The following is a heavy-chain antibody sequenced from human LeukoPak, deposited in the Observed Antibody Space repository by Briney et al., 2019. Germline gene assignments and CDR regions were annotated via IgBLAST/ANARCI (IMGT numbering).Heavy chain of an antibody. Sequence: PSETLSLTCAVSGYSISSGYYWGWIRQPPGKGLEWIGSIYHSGSTYYNPSLKSRVTISVDTSKNQFSLKLSSVTAADTAVYYCARVPSYYYYMDVWGKGTTVTVSS. V-gene: IGHV4-38-2*01. CDR1: GYSISSGYY. J-gene: IGHJ6*03. CDR2: IYHSGST. CDR3: ARVPSYYYYMDV.